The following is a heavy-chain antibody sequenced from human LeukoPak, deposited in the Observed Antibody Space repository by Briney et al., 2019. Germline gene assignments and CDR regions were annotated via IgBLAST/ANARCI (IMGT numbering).Heavy chain of an antibody. J-gene: IGHJ6*03. CDR3: ARDLYLRRDGYNHGYYYYMDV. CDR2: IIPIFGTA. CDR1: GGTFSSYA. D-gene: IGHD5-24*01. V-gene: IGHV1-69*05. Sequence: GASVKVSCKASGGTFSSYAISWVRQAPGQGLEWMGRIIPIFGTAIYAQKFQGRVTITTDQSTSTAYMELSSLRSEDTAVYYCARDLYLRRDGYNHGYYYYMDVWGKGTTVTVSS.